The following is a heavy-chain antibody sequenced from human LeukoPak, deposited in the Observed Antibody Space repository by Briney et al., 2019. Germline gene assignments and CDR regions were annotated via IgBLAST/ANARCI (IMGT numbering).Heavy chain of an antibody. Sequence: SETLSLTCTVSGGPISSGGYYWSWIRQHPGKGLEWIGNIFDSESTYYNPSLKSRVSISLDTSKNQFSLKLTSVTAADTAVYYCARAIYYGSGSYIHDYWGQGTLVTVSS. V-gene: IGHV4-31*03. CDR3: ARAIYYGSGSYIHDY. D-gene: IGHD3-10*01. CDR2: IFDSEST. CDR1: GGPISSGGYY. J-gene: IGHJ4*02.